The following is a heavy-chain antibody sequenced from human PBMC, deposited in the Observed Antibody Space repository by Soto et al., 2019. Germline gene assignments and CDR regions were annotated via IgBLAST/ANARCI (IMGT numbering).Heavy chain of an antibody. CDR1: GFPFNPYV. CDR2: IRSNTAIT. J-gene: IGHJ4*02. CDR3: AKAGGPATYNFDY. V-gene: IGHV3-23*01. Sequence: PGGSLSLSCVASGFPFNPYVMAWFRQVQGGGLEWVAAIRSNTAITHYPDSMRGRFTISRVHSESTIFLQMNGLRVVDSVVYFCAKAGGPATYNFDYWGEATLVTVSS. D-gene: IGHD2-2*01.